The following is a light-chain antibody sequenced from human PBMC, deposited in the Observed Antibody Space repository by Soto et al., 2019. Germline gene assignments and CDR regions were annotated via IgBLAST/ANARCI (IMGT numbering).Light chain of an antibody. CDR1: QSISSW. Sequence: DIQMTQSPSTLSASVGDRVTITCRASQSISSWLAWYQQKPGKAPKLLIYKASSLESGVPSRFSGSGSGTEFTLTLSSLQPDDFASYYCQQFNSYPYTFGQGTKLEIK. J-gene: IGKJ2*01. CDR2: KAS. CDR3: QQFNSYPYT. V-gene: IGKV1-5*03.